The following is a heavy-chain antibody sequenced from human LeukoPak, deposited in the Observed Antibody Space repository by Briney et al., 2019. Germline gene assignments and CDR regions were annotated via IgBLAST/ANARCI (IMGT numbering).Heavy chain of an antibody. CDR1: GGSFSGYY. CDR2: INHSGST. D-gene: IGHD6-6*01. V-gene: IGHV4-34*01. Sequence: SETLSLTCAVYGGSFSGYYWSWIRQPPGKGLEWIGEINHSGSTNYNPSLKSRVTISVDTSKNQFSLKLSSVTAADTAVYYCARGIPARLLYSYYYRTVGGKGPTATVSS. J-gene: IGHJ6*03. CDR3: ARGIPARLLYSYYYRTV.